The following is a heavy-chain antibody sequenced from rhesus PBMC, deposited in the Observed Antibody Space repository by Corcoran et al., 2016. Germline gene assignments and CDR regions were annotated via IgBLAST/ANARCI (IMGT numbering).Heavy chain of an antibody. CDR1: GFTFSSYG. CDR2: INSGGGST. J-gene: IGHJ4*01. V-gene: IGHV3S5*01. Sequence: EVQLVETGGGLVQPGGSLKLSCAASGFTFSSYGMSWVRQVPGKGLEWVSAINSGGGSTYYADSVKGRFTISRDNSKNTLSLQMNSLRAEDTAVYYCAKDQYWNDGYFDYWGQGVLVTVSS. D-gene: IGHD1-7*02. CDR3: AKDQYWNDGYFDY.